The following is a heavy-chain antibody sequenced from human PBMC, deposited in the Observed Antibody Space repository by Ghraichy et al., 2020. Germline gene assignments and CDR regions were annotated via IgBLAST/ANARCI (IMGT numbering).Heavy chain of an antibody. V-gene: IGHV4-39*01. Sequence: SQTLSLTCVVSGGSINEINFYWAWMRQPPGKGLEWIGSIYYSGSSYYTPSLKSRATLSVDTSKNQFSLKMTSVTAADTAVYFCARRPKRGPAAQGGGGSFDYWGQGTLVSVSS. D-gene: IGHD2-2*01. J-gene: IGHJ4*02. CDR3: ARRPKRGPAAQGGGGSFDY. CDR2: IYYSGSS. CDR1: GGSINEINFY.